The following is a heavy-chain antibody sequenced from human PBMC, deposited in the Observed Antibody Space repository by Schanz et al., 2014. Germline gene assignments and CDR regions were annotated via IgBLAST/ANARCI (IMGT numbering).Heavy chain of an antibody. J-gene: IGHJ4*02. Sequence: EVQLVESGGGLVQPGGSLRLSCAASGFTFSSYWMHWVRQAPGKGLVWVSRINSDGSTTIYADSVKGRFTISRDNSKNTLDLQMSSLRAXXXXXYYCVKEGTVVSGSPRDYWGQGALVTVSS. V-gene: IGHV3-74*01. CDR2: INSDGSTT. D-gene: IGHD3-10*01. CDR3: VKEGTVVSGSPRDY. CDR1: GFTFSSYW.